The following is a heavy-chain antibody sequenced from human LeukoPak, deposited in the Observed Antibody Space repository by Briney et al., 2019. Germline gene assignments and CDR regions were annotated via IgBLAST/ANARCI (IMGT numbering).Heavy chain of an antibody. CDR2: ISGGGGST. CDR3: AKGGKWDVTPFDY. J-gene: IGHJ4*02. V-gene: IGHV3-23*01. Sequence: GGSLRLSCAASGFTFSSYTMNWVRQAPGKGLEWVSTISGGGGSTYYADSVKGRFTISRDNSKNTLYLQVNSLRAEDTAVYYCAKGGKWDVTPFDYWGQGTLVTVSS. D-gene: IGHD1-26*01. CDR1: GFTFSSYT.